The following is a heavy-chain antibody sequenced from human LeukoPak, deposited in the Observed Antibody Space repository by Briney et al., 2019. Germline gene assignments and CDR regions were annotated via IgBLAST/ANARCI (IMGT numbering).Heavy chain of an antibody. Sequence: GGSLRLSCAASGFTLSSYAMSWVRQGPGKGLEWVSAISVSGNTYHADSVKGRFTISRDSSKNSLYLQMNSLRAEDAAVYYCAKAPVTSCRGAFCYPFDYWGQGTLVTVSS. J-gene: IGHJ4*02. V-gene: IGHV3-23*01. D-gene: IGHD2-15*01. CDR2: ISVSGNT. CDR1: GFTLSSYA. CDR3: AKAPVTSCRGAFCYPFDY.